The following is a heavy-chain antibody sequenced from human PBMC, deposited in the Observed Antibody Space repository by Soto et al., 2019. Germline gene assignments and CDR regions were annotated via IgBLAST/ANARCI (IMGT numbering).Heavy chain of an antibody. D-gene: IGHD2-2*01. J-gene: IGHJ4*02. CDR1: GFTFSSYA. Sequence: GGSLRLSCAASGFTFSSYAMHWVRQAPGKGLEWVAVISYDGSNKYYADSVKGRFTISRDNSKNTLYLQMNSLRAEDTAVYYCAREQDIVVVPAAMVQLGFDYWGQGTLVTVSS. V-gene: IGHV3-30-3*01. CDR3: AREQDIVVVPAAMVQLGFDY. CDR2: ISYDGSNK.